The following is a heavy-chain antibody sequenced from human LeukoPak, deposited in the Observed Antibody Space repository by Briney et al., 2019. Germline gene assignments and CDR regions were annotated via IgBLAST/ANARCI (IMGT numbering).Heavy chain of an antibody. CDR3: AMEVGAQPY. CDR1: GFTFSSYA. Sequence: GGSLRLSCAASGFTFSSYAMHWVRQAPGKGLEWVAVISYDGSNKYYADSVKGRFTISRDNSKNTLYLQMNSLRAEDTAVYYCAMEVGAQPYWGQGTLVTVSS. D-gene: IGHD1-26*01. J-gene: IGHJ4*02. CDR2: ISYDGSNK. V-gene: IGHV3-30-3*01.